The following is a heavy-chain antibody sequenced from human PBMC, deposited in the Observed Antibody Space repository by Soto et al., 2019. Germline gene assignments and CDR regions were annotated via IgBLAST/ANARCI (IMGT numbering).Heavy chain of an antibody. CDR3: ARDGRTSGRRTLAFDS. Sequence: ASVKVSCKASGYTFTRYDINWVRQATGQGLEWMGWMNANSGNTGYAQKFQGRVTMTRNTSISTAYMELSSLRSDDTAVYSCARDGRTSGRRTLAFDSWGQGTLVTVSS. V-gene: IGHV1-8*01. J-gene: IGHJ4*02. D-gene: IGHD3-3*01. CDR1: GYTFTRYD. CDR2: MNANSGNT.